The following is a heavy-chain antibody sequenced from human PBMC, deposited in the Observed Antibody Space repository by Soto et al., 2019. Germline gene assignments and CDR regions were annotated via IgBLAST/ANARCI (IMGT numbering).Heavy chain of an antibody. V-gene: IGHV3-30*18. Sequence: SLRLSCVASGFTISTYGMHWVRQAPGKGLEWVAVISFHESDKFYADSVKGRFIISRDTSKNTLYLQMNSLRVEDTALYYCAKDWDAFDIWGPGTMVTVSS. CDR1: GFTISTYG. CDR3: AKDWDAFDI. J-gene: IGHJ3*02. CDR2: ISFHESDK.